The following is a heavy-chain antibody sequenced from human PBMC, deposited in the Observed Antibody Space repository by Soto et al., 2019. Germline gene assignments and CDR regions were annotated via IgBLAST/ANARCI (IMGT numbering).Heavy chain of an antibody. Sequence: ASVNVSCKASGYTFTSYAMHWVRQAPGQRLEWMGWINGGNGNTKYSQKFQGRVTITRDTPASTAYMELSSLRSEDTAVYYCARDGAVAGDSNFDYWGQGTLVTVSS. CDR3: ARDGAVAGDSNFDY. J-gene: IGHJ4*02. CDR1: GYTFTSYA. D-gene: IGHD6-19*01. CDR2: INGGNGNT. V-gene: IGHV1-3*01.